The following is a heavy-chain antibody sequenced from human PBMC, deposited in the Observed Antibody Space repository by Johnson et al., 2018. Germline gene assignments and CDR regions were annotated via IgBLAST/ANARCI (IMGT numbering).Heavy chain of an antibody. D-gene: IGHD2-15*01. V-gene: IGHV3-9*01. J-gene: IGHJ5*02. CDR2: ISWNSGTI. CDR1: GFTFDDYA. Sequence: VESGRSLRLSCAASGFTFDDYAMHWVRQAPGKGLEWVSGISWNSGTIAYADSVKGRFTISRDNAKNSLYLQMNSLRAEDTALYYCAKDILSGLTLAPLGFDPWGQGTLVTVSS. CDR3: AKDILSGLTLAPLGFDP.